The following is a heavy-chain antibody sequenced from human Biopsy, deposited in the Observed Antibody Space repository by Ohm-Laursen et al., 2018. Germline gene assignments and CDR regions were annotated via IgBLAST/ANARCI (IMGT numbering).Heavy chain of an antibody. CDR3: VKAYSAIYWFDP. J-gene: IGHJ5*02. CDR2: ISGSGAST. CDR1: GFIFSRND. Sequence: SLRLSCAASGFIFSRNDMSWVRQAPEKGLEWVSGISGSGASTYYADSVKGRFTISRDNSKNALFLQMDSLRADDTAVYYCVKAYSAIYWFDPWGQRTLVTVSS. V-gene: IGHV3-23*01. D-gene: IGHD2-21*01.